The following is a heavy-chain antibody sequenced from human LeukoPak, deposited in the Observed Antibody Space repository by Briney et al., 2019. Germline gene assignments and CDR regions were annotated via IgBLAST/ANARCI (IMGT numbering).Heavy chain of an antibody. CDR3: ARGGDWANDY. CDR2: ISGSSYYI. CDR1: RFTFSSYS. D-gene: IGHD2-21*02. J-gene: IGHJ4*02. V-gene: IGHV3-21*01. Sequence: GGSLRLSCAASRFTFSSYSMNWVRQAPGKGLEWVSSISGSSYYIYYADSLKGRFTISRDNAKNSLYLQMNNLRAADTAVYYCARGGDWANDYWGQGTLVTVSS.